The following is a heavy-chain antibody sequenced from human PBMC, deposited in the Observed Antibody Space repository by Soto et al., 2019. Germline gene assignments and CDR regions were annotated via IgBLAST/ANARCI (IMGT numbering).Heavy chain of an antibody. V-gene: IGHV3-23*01. J-gene: IGHJ4*02. CDR3: SRDKVDRDFAWLSTPFAD. CDR1: GFSFSTSS. Sequence: HPGGSLRLSCAASGFSFSTSSMAWVRQPPGKGLEWISAISPRASDTLYADSVKGRLTISRDNSQNTLFLQMNSLRAEDTAVYYCSRDKVDRDFAWLSTPFADWGQGTLVTVSS. CDR2: ISPRASDT. D-gene: IGHD3-9*01.